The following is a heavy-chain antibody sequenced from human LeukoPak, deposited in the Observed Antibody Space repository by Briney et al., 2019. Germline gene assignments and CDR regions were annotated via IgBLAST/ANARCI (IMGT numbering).Heavy chain of an antibody. D-gene: IGHD4-17*01. V-gene: IGHV4-34*01. Sequence: SETLSLTCAVYGGSFSGYYWSWIRQPPGKGLEWIGEVNHSGSTNYNPSLRSRVTISVDTSKNQLSLKLSSVTAADTAVYYCAGLFDYGDSHYYYYYMDVWGKGTTVTVSS. CDR3: AGLFDYGDSHYYYYYMDV. J-gene: IGHJ6*03. CDR2: VNHSGST. CDR1: GGSFSGYY.